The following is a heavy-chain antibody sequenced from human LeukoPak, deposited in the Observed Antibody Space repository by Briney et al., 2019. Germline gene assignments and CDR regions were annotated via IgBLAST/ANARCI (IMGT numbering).Heavy chain of an antibody. CDR1: GYTFTGYY. V-gene: IGHV1-2*02. CDR2: INPNSGGT. J-gene: IGHJ4*02. D-gene: IGHD3-10*01. Sequence: ASVKVSCKASGYTFTGYYMHWVRQAPGQGLEWMGWINPNSGGTNYAQKLQGRVTMTTDTSTSTAYMELRSLRSDDTAVYYCARCGFGEYYFDYWGQGTLVTVSS. CDR3: ARCGFGEYYFDY.